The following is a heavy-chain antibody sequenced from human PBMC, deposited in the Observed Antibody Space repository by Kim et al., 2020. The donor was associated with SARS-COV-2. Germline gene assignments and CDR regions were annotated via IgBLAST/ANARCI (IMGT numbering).Heavy chain of an antibody. V-gene: IGHV3-33*01. J-gene: IGHJ5*02. D-gene: IGHD6-19*01. CDR2: IWYDGSNK. Sequence: GGSLRLSCAASGFTFSSYGMHWVRQAPGKGLEWVAVIWYDGSNKYYADSVKGRFTISRDNSKNTLYLQMNSLRAEDTAVYYCARDPYSSGWYGWFDPWGQGTLVTVSS. CDR1: GFTFSSYG. CDR3: ARDPYSSGWYGWFDP.